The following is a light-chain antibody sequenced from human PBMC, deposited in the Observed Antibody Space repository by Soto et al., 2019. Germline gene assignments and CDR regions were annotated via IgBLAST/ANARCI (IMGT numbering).Light chain of an antibody. CDR1: SSDVGGYNY. Sequence: QSALTQPASVSGSPGQSITISCTGTSSDVGGYNYVSWYQQHPGKAPRLIIYEVSRRPSGISNRLSGSKSGNTASLTISGLQAVDEADYYCTSYTSSSPYVFGTGTKGPS. CDR3: TSYTSSSPYV. CDR2: EVS. V-gene: IGLV2-14*01. J-gene: IGLJ1*01.